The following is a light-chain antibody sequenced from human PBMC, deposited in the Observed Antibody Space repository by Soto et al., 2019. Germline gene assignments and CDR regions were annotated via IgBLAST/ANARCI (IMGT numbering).Light chain of an antibody. Sequence: EIVMTQSPATLSVSQGERVTLSCRASESVSSNLAWYQQKPGQAPRLLMYGASTRATGIPARFSGSGSGTDFTLTISSLQSEDFAVYYCQQYDDWPPWTFGQGTQVEIK. CDR3: QQYDDWPPWT. V-gene: IGKV3-15*01. J-gene: IGKJ1*01. CDR2: GAS. CDR1: ESVSSN.